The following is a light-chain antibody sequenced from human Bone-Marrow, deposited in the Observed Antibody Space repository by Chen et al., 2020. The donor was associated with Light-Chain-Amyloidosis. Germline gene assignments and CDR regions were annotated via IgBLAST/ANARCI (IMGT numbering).Light chain of an antibody. CDR3: QVWDRSSDRPV. J-gene: IGLJ3*02. Sequence: SYVLTPPSSLSVAPGQTATIACGGNNIGSTRVHWYQQTPGQAPLLVVYDDSDRPSGIPERLSGSNSGNTATLTISRVEAGDEADYYCQVWDRSSDRPVFGGGTKLTVL. CDR1: NIGSTR. V-gene: IGLV3-21*02. CDR2: DDS.